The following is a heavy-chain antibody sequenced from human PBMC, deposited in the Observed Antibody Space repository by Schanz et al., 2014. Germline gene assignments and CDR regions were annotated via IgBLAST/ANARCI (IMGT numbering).Heavy chain of an antibody. J-gene: IGHJ4*02. CDR2: IYTSGST. D-gene: IGHD3-3*01. CDR3: ARHWRRDYFDY. Sequence: QVQLQESGPGLVKPSETLSLTCTVSGGSISTYYWSWIRQPAGKGLEWIGRIYTSGSTNYNPSLKGRCTLSLDTPKNQFPLKLNFVTAADTAVYYCARHWRRDYFDYWGRGTLVTVSS. V-gene: IGHV4-4*07. CDR1: GGSISTYY.